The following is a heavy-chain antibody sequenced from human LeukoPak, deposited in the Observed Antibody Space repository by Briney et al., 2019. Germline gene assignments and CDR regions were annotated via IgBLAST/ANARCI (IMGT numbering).Heavy chain of an antibody. Sequence: SETLSLTCTVSGGSFSSGNYYWSWIRQPAGKGLEWIGRIYTRGSTKYTPSIKSRVTMSVDTSKNQFSLKLSPVTAADTAVYYCARVTCGGDCRAHYYYYYMDVWGKGTTVTISS. J-gene: IGHJ6*03. CDR1: GGSFSSGNYY. D-gene: IGHD2-21*02. CDR3: ARVTCGGDCRAHYYYYYMDV. V-gene: IGHV4-61*02. CDR2: IYTRGST.